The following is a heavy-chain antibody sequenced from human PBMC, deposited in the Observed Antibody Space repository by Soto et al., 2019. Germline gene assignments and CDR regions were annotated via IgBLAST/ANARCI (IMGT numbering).Heavy chain of an antibody. D-gene: IGHD1-1*01. Sequence: QVQLVQSGTEVKKPGASVKVSCKTSGYTFTNYDISWVRQAPGQGLEWMAWISAHNGNKNYAEKFQGRVTMTTDTSTSTAYMEVRSLRSDDTAVYHCARGLQSSFGMDGWGQGTTVTVSS. V-gene: IGHV1-18*01. CDR2: ISAHNGNK. CDR1: GYTFTNYD. CDR3: ARGLQSSFGMDG. J-gene: IGHJ6*01.